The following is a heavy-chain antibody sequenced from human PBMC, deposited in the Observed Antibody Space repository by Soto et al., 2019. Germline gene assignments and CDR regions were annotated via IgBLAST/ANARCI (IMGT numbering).Heavy chain of an antibody. CDR2: ISSSGSTI. CDR1: GFTFSDYY. V-gene: IGHV3-11*01. Sequence: GGSLRLSCAASGFTFSDYYMSWIRQAPGKGLEWVSYISSSGSTIYYADSVKGRFTISRDNAKNSLYLQMNSLRAEDTAVYYCARDTHTPAYYYYMDVWGKGTTVTVSS. CDR3: ARDTHTPAYYYYMDV. J-gene: IGHJ6*03.